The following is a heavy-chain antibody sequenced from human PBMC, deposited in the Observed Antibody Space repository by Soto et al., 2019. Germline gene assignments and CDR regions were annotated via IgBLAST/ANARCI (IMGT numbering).Heavy chain of an antibody. D-gene: IGHD2-15*01. CDR2: MYYSGGA. J-gene: IGHJ5*01. CDR1: GVSIHNSHSF. Sequence: PSETLSLTCAVSGVSIHNSHSFWGWIRQPPGKGLEFIGSMYYSGGANYNPSLKSRVTISLDTSKNQFSLTVNSVTAADTAIYYCGRVVEGATRHNDFDSWGQGTLVTVSS. V-gene: IGHV4-39*01. CDR3: GRVVEGATRHNDFDS.